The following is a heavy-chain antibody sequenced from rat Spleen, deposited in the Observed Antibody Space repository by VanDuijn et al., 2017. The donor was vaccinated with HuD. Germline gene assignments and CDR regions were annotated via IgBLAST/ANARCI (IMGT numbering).Heavy chain of an antibody. CDR3: TTVIQGHGFAY. Sequence: EVQLVESGGGLVQPGRSLTLSCAASGFTFSDYYMAWVRQAPKKGLEWVTSISYEGDNTYYGDSVMGRFTISRDNAKNTLYLQMNSLRSDDTATYYCTTVIQGHGFAYWGQGTLVTVSS. D-gene: IGHD1-1*01. CDR1: GFTFSDYY. CDR2: ISYEGDNT. V-gene: IGHV5-22*01. J-gene: IGHJ3*01.